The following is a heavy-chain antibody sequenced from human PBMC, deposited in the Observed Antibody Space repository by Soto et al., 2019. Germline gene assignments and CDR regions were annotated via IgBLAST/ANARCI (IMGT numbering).Heavy chain of an antibody. CDR1: GFTLSDHY. J-gene: IGHJ4*02. CDR2: ISSSSSYI. CDR3: LTPAPPESY. V-gene: IGHV3-21*01. Sequence: GGSLRLSCAASGFTLSDHYMDWVRQAPGKGLEWVSSISSSSSYIYYADSVKGRFTISRDNAKNSLYLQMNSLRAEDTAVYYCLTPAPPESYWGQGTLVTVSS.